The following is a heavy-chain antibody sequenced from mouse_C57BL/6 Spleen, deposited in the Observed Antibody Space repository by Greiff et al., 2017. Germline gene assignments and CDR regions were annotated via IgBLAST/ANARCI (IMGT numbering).Heavy chain of an antibody. CDR2: INPSTGGT. D-gene: IGHD1-2*01. CDR3: ARGLRPRGYFDV. J-gene: IGHJ1*03. CDR1: GYSFTGYY. V-gene: IGHV1-42*01. Sequence: VQLQQSGPELVKPGASVKISCKASGYSFTGYYMNWVKQSPEKSLEWIGEINPSTGGTTYNQKFKAKATLTVDKSSSTAYMQLKSLTSEDSAVYYCARGLRPRGYFDVWGTGTTVTVSS.